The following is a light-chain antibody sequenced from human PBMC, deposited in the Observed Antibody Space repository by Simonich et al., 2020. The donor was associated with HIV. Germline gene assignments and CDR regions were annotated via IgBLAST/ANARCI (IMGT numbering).Light chain of an antibody. J-gene: IGLJ3*02. CDR3: HSYDNSLSGWV. CDR1: SSNIGAGYD. Sequence: QSVLTQPPSVSGAPGQRVTISCTGSSSNIGAGYDVHWYQQLPGTAPKLLIFGNTNRPSGVPDRFSGSKSGTSASLAITGLQAEDEADYFCHSYDNSLSGWVFGGGTKLTVL. CDR2: GNT. V-gene: IGLV1-40*01.